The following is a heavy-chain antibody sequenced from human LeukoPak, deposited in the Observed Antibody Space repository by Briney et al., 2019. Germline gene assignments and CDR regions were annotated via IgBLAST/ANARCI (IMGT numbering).Heavy chain of an antibody. J-gene: IGHJ4*02. CDR2: ISSNGGRL. CDR1: GFTFVGYD. Sequence: GGSLRLSCAASGFTFVGYDMSWVRQAPGKGLEWVSGISSNGGRLGYAESLKVRFTISRDNAKNTLYLQMNSLRAEDTALYYCARVSDISVAAYFDYWGQGTLVTVSS. V-gene: IGHV3-20*04. D-gene: IGHD6-19*01. CDR3: ARVSDISVAAYFDY.